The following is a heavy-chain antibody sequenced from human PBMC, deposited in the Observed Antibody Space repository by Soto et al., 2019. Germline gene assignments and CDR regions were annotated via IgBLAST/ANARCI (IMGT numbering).Heavy chain of an antibody. J-gene: IGHJ4*02. V-gene: IGHV1-69*01. CDR2: IIPIFGTA. D-gene: IGHD6-19*01. Sequence: QVQLVQSGAEVKKPGSSVKVSRKASGGTFSSYAISWVRQAPGQGLEWMGGIIPIFGTANYAQKFQGRVTITADESTSTAYMELSSLRSEDTAVYYCARGERWLVPGVLGYWGQGTLVTVSS. CDR3: ARGERWLVPGVLGY. CDR1: GGTFSSYA.